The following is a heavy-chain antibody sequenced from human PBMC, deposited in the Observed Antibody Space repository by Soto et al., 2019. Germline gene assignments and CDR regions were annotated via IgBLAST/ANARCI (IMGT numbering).Heavy chain of an antibody. CDR1: GDSISGTDYY. CDR3: ARHSSPRITGTFDY. CDR2: VYFSGTT. D-gene: IGHD1-20*01. V-gene: IGHV4-39*01. J-gene: IGHJ4*02. Sequence: PSETLSLTCTVSGDSISGTDYYWGWIRQPPGKGLEWIGNVYFSGTTYYSPSLKSRVTISVDTSRNHFSLELTAVTAADTAVYYCARHSSPRITGTFDYWGQGTLVTV.